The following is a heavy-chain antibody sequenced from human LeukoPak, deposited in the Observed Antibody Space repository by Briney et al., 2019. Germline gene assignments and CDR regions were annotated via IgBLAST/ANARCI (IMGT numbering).Heavy chain of an antibody. J-gene: IGHJ4*02. CDR1: GFTFSMSW. V-gene: IGHV3-7*04. CDR2: IKEDGGEK. D-gene: IGHD2-2*01. Sequence: GGSLRLSCAASGFTFSMSWMAWVRQAPGKGLEWVANIKEDGGEKNYLDSVKGRFTISRDNARNSLYLQLNSLRVEDTAVYYCARALPVVPAAYFDYWGQGTLVTVSS. CDR3: ARALPVVPAAYFDY.